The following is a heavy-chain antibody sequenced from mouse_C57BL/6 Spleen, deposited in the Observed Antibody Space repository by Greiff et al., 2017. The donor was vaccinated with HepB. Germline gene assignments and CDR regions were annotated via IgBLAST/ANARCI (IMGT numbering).Heavy chain of an antibody. CDR2: IDPSDSET. V-gene: IGHV1-52*01. Sequence: QVQLQQPGAELVKPGSSVKLSCKASGYTFTSYWMHWVKQRPIQGLEWIGNIDPSDSETHYNQKFKDKATLTVDKSSSTSYMQLSSLTSEDSAVDYGARVCPYGNYVYYAMDYWGQGTSVTVSS. D-gene: IGHD2-10*02. CDR1: GYTFTSYW. J-gene: IGHJ4*01. CDR3: ARVCPYGNYVYYAMDY.